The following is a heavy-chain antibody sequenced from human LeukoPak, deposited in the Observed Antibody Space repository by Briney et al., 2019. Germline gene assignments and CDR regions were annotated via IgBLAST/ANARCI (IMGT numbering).Heavy chain of an antibody. CDR1: GGSISGYY. D-gene: IGHD4-23*01. CDR2: IYYSGST. CDR3: ARSVVTLYWYFDL. V-gene: IGHV4-59*01. Sequence: SETLSLTCTVSGGSISGYYYNWLRQPTGKGLEWIGYIYYSGSTHYTPSLQTLLPISLDTSKNQFSLKLSSVTTADTAVYYCARSVVTLYWYFDLWGRGTLVTVSS. J-gene: IGHJ2*01.